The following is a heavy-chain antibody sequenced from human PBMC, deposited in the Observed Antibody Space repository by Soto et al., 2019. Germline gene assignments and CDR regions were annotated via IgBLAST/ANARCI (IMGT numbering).Heavy chain of an antibody. CDR1: GFTFSDYG. J-gene: IGHJ4*02. CDR2: IWYDGSNE. CDR3: AKMRDSSGYYYPFDY. Sequence: PGGSLRLSCAASGFTFSDYGMHWVRQAPGQGLEWWTVIWYDGSNEYYADSVKGRFTISRDNSKNTLYLQMNSLRAEDTAVYYCAKMRDSSGYYYPFDYWGQGTLVTVSS. V-gene: IGHV3-33*06. D-gene: IGHD3-22*01.